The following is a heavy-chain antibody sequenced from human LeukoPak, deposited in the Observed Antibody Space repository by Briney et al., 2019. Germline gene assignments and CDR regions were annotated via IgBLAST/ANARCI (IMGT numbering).Heavy chain of an antibody. D-gene: IGHD6-13*01. Sequence: GGSLRLSCAASGSTFSNYAMSWVRQAPGKGLEWVSAISGSAGSTYYADSVKGRFTISRDNSRNTLYLQMNSLRAEDTALYYCAKGPASTWYKNYFDYWGQGTLVTVSS. V-gene: IGHV3-23*01. CDR3: AKGPASTWYKNYFDY. J-gene: IGHJ4*02. CDR1: GSTFSNYA. CDR2: ISGSAGST.